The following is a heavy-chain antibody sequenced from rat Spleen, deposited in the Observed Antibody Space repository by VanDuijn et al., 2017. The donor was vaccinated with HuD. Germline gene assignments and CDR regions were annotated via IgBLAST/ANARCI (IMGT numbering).Heavy chain of an antibody. CDR3: ARESPFEYTTDY. CDR2: VWGNGNT. D-gene: IGHD1-5*01. J-gene: IGHJ2*01. Sequence: QVQLKESGPGLVQPSQTLSLTCTVSGFSLSSYGVIWVRQPPGKGLEWMGVVWGNGNTNYNSALKSRLSIGKDTSKNQVFLKMDSLQTEDTATYYCARESPFEYTTDYWGQGFMVTVSS. CDR1: GFSLSSYG. V-gene: IGHV2-13*01.